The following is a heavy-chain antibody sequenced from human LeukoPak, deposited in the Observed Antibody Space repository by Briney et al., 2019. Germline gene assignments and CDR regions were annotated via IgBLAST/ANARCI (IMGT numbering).Heavy chain of an antibody. CDR1: GYSFTSYW. V-gene: IGHV5-51*01. CDR2: IYPGDSDT. CDR3: ASSTLTRDYYYYGMDV. Sequence: GESLKISCMGSGYSFTSYWIGWVRPMPGKGLEWMGIIYPGDSDTRYSPSFQGQVTISADKSISTAYLQWSSLKASDTAMYYCASSTLTRDYYYYGMDVWGQGTTVTVSS. J-gene: IGHJ6*02. D-gene: IGHD3-9*01.